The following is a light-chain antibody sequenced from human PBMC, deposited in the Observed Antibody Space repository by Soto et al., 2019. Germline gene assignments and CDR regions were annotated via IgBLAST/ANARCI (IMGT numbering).Light chain of an antibody. CDR1: SSNIGAGYD. J-gene: IGLJ1*01. Sequence: QSVLTQPPSVSGAPGQRVTLSCTGSSSNIGAGYDVHWYLQLPGTAPKLLIYGNTNRPSGVPDRFSGSKSGSSASLAITGLQAEDEADYYCQSHDSSLHASVFGTGTKVTVL. V-gene: IGLV1-40*01. CDR2: GNT. CDR3: QSHDSSLHASV.